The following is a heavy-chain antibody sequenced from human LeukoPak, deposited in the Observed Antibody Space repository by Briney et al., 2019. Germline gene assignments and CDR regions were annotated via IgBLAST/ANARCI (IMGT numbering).Heavy chain of an antibody. V-gene: IGHV3-48*03. J-gene: IGHJ4*02. D-gene: IGHD1-7*01. Sequence: GGSLRLSCAASGFTFSSYEMNWVRQAPGKGLEWVSYISSSGSTIHYADSVKGRFTISRDNAKNSLYLQMNSLRAEDTAVYYCARGGGELQCFDYWGQGTLVTVSS. CDR1: GFTFSSYE. CDR2: ISSSGSTI. CDR3: ARGGGELQCFDY.